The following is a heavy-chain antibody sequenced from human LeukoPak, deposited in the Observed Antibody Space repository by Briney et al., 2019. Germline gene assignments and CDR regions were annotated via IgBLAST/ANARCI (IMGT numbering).Heavy chain of an antibody. Sequence: KSGGSLRLSCAASGFTFSDYYMSWIRQAPGKGLEWVSYISSSGSTIYYADSVKGRFTISRDNAKNSLYLQMNSLGAGDTAVYYCARDGWIAARFVDYWGQGTLVTVSS. J-gene: IGHJ4*02. D-gene: IGHD6-6*01. CDR3: ARDGWIAARFVDY. CDR1: GFTFSDYY. V-gene: IGHV3-11*04. CDR2: ISSSGSTI.